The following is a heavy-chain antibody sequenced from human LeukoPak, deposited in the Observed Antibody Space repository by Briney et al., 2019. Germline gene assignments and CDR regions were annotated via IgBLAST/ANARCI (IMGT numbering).Heavy chain of an antibody. CDR2: MNPNSGNT. J-gene: IGHJ1*01. D-gene: IGHD3-10*01. Sequence: ASVKVSCKASGGTFSSYAISWVRQATGQGLEWMGWMNPNSGNTGYAQKFQGRVTITRNTSISTAYMELSSLRSEDAAVYYCARGHTMVRGVIITEYFQQWGQGTLVTVSS. CDR1: GGTFSSYA. V-gene: IGHV1-8*03. CDR3: ARGHTMVRGVIITEYFQQ.